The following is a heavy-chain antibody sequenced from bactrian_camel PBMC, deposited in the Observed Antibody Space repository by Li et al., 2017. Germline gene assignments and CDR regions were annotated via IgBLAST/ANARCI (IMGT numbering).Heavy chain of an antibody. Sequence: VQLVESGGGLVQPGGSLRLSCAASAPTFRRDAMMWVRQAQGKGLEWVSGINSNGGTTYYNDSVKGRFTISRDNAKNTVTLLLNSLKIEDTAMYYCANLDGHYWGQGTQVTVS. V-gene: IGHV3S40*01. CDR2: INSNGGTT. CDR3: ANLDGHY. J-gene: IGHJ4*01. CDR1: APTFRRDA.